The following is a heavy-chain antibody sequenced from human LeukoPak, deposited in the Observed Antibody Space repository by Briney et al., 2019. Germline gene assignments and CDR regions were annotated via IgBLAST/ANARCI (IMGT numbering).Heavy chain of an antibody. D-gene: IGHD2-2*01. J-gene: IGHJ4*02. CDR2: IYYSGST. Sequence: SETLSLTCTVSGGSISSSSYYWGWIRQPPGKGLEWIGSIYYSGSTYYNPSLKSRVTISVDTSKNQFSLKLSSVTAADTAVYYCARLVVPAAMSPKGLYYFDYWAREPWSPSPQ. V-gene: IGHV4-39*01. CDR1: GGSISSSSYY. CDR3: ARLVVPAAMSPKGLYYFDY.